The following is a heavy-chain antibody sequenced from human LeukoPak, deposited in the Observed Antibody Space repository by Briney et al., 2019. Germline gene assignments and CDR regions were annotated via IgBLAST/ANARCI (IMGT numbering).Heavy chain of an antibody. D-gene: IGHD2-2*02. J-gene: IGHJ5*02. Sequence: ASVKVSCKASGYTFTSYGISWVRQAPGQGLEWMGWISAYNGNTNHAQKLQGRVTMTTDTSTSTAYMELRSLRSDDTAVYYCARELTNCSSTSCYIGWFDPWGQGTLVTVSS. CDR2: ISAYNGNT. V-gene: IGHV1-18*01. CDR3: ARELTNCSSTSCYIGWFDP. CDR1: GYTFTSYG.